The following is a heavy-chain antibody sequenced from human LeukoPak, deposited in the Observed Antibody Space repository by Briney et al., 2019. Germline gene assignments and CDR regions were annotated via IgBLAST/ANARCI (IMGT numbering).Heavy chain of an antibody. D-gene: IGHD5-12*01. CDR2: IGSSSSYM. J-gene: IGHJ3*02. Sequence: GGSLRLSCAASGFSFSTCTMNWVRQAPGKGLEWVSSIGSSSSYMYYADSVEGRFTISRDNAQNSLYLQMNSLKVEDTAVYYCAREEVASIRNTFDIWGQGTMVTVSS. V-gene: IGHV3-21*01. CDR1: GFSFSTCT. CDR3: AREEVASIRNTFDI.